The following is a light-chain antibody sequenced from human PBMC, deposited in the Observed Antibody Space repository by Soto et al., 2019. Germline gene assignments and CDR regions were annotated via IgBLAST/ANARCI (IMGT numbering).Light chain of an antibody. CDR1: QSIDKW. J-gene: IGKJ1*01. CDR3: QQYSKYPWT. CDR2: KAS. Sequence: DIQMTQSPSTLSASVGDRVTVTCRASQSIDKWLAWYQQKPGKAPKLLMYKASLLQSGIPSRFSGSGSGTEFTLTISSLQSDDVASYYCQQYSKYPWTFGQGTKVE. V-gene: IGKV1-5*03.